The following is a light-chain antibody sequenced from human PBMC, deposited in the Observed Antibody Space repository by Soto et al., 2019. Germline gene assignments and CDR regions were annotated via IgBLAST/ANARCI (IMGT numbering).Light chain of an antibody. CDR1: HSVSSTY. CDR3: QQYGSSPPYT. Sequence: EIVLTQSPGTLSLSPGEGATLSCRASHSVSSTYLAWYQQKPGQAPRLLIYGASSRATGIPDRFSGSGSGTDFTLTISRLEPEDFAVYYCQQYGSSPPYTFGQWTKLAIK. V-gene: IGKV3-20*01. CDR2: GAS. J-gene: IGKJ2*01.